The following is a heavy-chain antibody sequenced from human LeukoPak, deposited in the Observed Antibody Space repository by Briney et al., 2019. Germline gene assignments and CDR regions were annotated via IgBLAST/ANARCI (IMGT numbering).Heavy chain of an antibody. CDR2: IYTTGST. D-gene: IGHD1-1*01. J-gene: IGHJ6*04. CDR1: GGSMSSGSHY. CDR3: ARDLTQTSRVGPNYNGRRDV. V-gene: IGHV4-61*02. Sequence: SQTLSLTCTVSGGSMSSGSHYWSWIRQSAGKGLEWIGRIYTTGSTHYNPSLKSRVTMSLETAKNRFSLKLSSVTAADTAVYYCARDLTQTSRVGPNYNGRRDVWGKGTTVTFSS.